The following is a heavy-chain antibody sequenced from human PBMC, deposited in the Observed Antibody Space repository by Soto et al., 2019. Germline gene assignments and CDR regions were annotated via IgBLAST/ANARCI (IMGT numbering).Heavy chain of an antibody. Sequence: QVQLVQSGAEEKKPGASVKVSCKASGYTFTSYAMHWVRQAPGQRLEWMGWINAGNGNTKYSQKFQVRVTITRDTSASTAYMELSSLRSEDTAVYYCASRSGYYLIDDYWGQGTLVTVSS. CDR3: ASRSGYYLIDDY. CDR2: INAGNGNT. J-gene: IGHJ4*02. V-gene: IGHV1-3*05. D-gene: IGHD3-22*01. CDR1: GYTFTSYA.